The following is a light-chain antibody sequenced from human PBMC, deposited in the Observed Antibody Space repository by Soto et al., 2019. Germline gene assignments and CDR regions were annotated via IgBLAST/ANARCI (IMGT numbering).Light chain of an antibody. Sequence: EIVLTQSPGTLSLSPGERAILSCRASQSVSSDSLAWYRQKPGQAPRLLVYDASSRATGIPDRFSGSGSGTDFHLTISRLEPEDVAVYYCQQYGSAPRTFGQGTKVEIK. CDR1: QSVSSDS. V-gene: IGKV3-20*01. CDR3: QQYGSAPRT. CDR2: DAS. J-gene: IGKJ1*01.